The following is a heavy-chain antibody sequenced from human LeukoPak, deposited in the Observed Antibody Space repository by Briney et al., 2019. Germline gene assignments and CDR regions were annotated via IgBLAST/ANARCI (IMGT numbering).Heavy chain of an antibody. CDR1: GFTFSSYS. CDR3: AKGASVGTTSFFDY. J-gene: IGHJ4*02. Sequence: GGSLRLSCAASGFTFSSYSMNWVRQAPGKGLEWVSSISSSSSYIYYADSVKGRFTISRDNSKNTLYLQINSLRAEDTAVYYCAKGASVGTTSFFDYWGQGTLVTVSS. V-gene: IGHV3-21*04. D-gene: IGHD1-26*01. CDR2: ISSSSSYI.